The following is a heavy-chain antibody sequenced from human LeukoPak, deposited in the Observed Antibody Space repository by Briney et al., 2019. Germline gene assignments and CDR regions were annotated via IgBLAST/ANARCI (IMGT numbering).Heavy chain of an antibody. V-gene: IGHV3-30-3*01. Sequence: GGSLRLSCAASGFTFSSYAMHWVRQAPGKGLEWVAVRSNDGSNKYYADSVKGRFTISRDNSKNTLYLQMNSLRAEDTAVYYCARDTYYDFWSGYLSNSEHAFDIWGQGTMVTVSS. CDR1: GFTFSSYA. D-gene: IGHD3-3*01. CDR3: ARDTYYDFWSGYLSNSEHAFDI. CDR2: RSNDGSNK. J-gene: IGHJ3*02.